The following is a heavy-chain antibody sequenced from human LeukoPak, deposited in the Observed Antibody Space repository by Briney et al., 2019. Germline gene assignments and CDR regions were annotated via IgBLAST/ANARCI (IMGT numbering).Heavy chain of an antibody. CDR3: ARDMDSGPDFFDY. D-gene: IGHD1-26*01. CDR2: INPHSGGT. J-gene: IGHJ4*02. V-gene: IGHV1-2*02. Sequence: ASVKVSCKASGYTFTDYYMHWVRQAPRQGLEWMGWINPHSGGTDHAEKFQGRVTMTRDTSISTAYMELSRLRSDDTAVYYCARDMDSGPDFFDYWGLVTLVTVSS. CDR1: GYTFTDYY.